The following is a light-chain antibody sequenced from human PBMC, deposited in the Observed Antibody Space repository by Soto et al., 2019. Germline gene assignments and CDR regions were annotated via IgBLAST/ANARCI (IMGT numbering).Light chain of an antibody. Sequence: DIQMTQSPSSLSASVGDRVTLTCRASQTIRNYVNWYQLQPGKPPRLLIYAASSLHDGVPSRFSGSGFGTDFTLTISSLQPDDFATYYCQQSYSIPYTFGQGTKLDIK. CDR2: AAS. CDR1: QTIRNY. J-gene: IGKJ2*01. V-gene: IGKV1-39*01. CDR3: QQSYSIPYT.